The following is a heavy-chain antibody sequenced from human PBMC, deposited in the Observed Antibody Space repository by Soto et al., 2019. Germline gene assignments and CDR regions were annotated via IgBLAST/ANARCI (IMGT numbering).Heavy chain of an antibody. CDR3: ARAHYYGSGMVHYYYYGMDV. CDR2: IGTAGDT. D-gene: IGHD3-10*01. V-gene: IGHV3-13*01. J-gene: IGHJ6*02. CDR1: GFTFSSYD. Sequence: GGSLRLSCAASGFTFSSYDMHWVRQATGKGLEWVSAIGTAGDTYYPGSVKGRFTISRENAKNSLHLQMNSLRAGDTAVYYCARAHYYGSGMVHYYYYGMDVWGQGTTVTVSS.